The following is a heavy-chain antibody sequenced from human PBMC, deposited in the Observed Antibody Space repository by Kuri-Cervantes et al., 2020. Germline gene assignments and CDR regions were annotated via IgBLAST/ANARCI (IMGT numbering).Heavy chain of an antibody. J-gene: IGHJ3*02. D-gene: IGHD3-22*01. CDR3: ARVGYDSSGPGAFDI. CDR1: GFTFSSYW. Sequence: GGSLRLSCAASGFTFSSYWMSWVRQAPGKGLEWVANIKQDGSEKYYVDSVKGRFTISRDNAKNSLYLQMNSLRAEDTAVYYCARVGYDSSGPGAFDIWGQGTMVTVSS. CDR2: IKQDGSEK. V-gene: IGHV3-7*01.